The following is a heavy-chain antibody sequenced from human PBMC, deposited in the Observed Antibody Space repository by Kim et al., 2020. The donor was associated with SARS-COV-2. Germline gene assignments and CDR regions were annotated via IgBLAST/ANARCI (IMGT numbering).Heavy chain of an antibody. CDR3: ARHDSNDPPAGYYYGMDV. J-gene: IGHJ6*02. D-gene: IGHD4-4*01. V-gene: IGHV5-51*01. CDR1: GYRFSTYW. Sequence: GESLKISCKVSGYRFSTYWIAWVRQMPGKGLEWMGIIFPGDFDSRYSPSFQGQVTMAADKSISTAYLQWSSLKASDTALYYCARHDSNDPPAGYYYGMDVWGQGTTVTVSS. CDR2: IFPGDFDS.